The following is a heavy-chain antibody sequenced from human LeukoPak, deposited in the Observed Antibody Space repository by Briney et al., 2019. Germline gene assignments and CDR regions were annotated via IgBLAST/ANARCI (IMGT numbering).Heavy chain of an antibody. J-gene: IGHJ6*03. CDR1: GFTFSSYA. CDR3: AKDFVSSSLYYYFYMDV. V-gene: IGHV3-23*01. Sequence: GGSLRLSCGASGFTFSSYAMSWVRQAPGKGLEWVSGISGSGGRTYYADSVKGRFTMSRDNSKNTLFLQMNSLRAEDTAVYYRAKDFVSSSLYYYFYMDVWGKGTTVTVSS. CDR2: ISGSGGRT. D-gene: IGHD6-13*01.